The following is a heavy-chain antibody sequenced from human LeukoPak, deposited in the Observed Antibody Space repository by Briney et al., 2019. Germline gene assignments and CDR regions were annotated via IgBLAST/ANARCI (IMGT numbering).Heavy chain of an antibody. CDR3: AAKGNGYTGTYVFAH. CDR2: ISGSGGST. J-gene: IGHJ4*02. Sequence: GGSLRLSCAASGFTFSSYAMSWVRQAPGKGLEWVSAISGSGGSTYYADSVKGRFTISRDNSKNTLYLQMNSLRAEDSAVYYCAAKGNGYTGTYVFAHWGRGTLVTVSS. V-gene: IGHV3-23*01. D-gene: IGHD5-12*01. CDR1: GFTFSSYA.